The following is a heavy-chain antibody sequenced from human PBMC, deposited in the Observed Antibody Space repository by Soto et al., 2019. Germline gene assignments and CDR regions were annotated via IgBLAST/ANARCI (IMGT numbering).Heavy chain of an antibody. CDR1: GFTFSSYS. D-gene: IGHD6-13*01. Sequence: EVQLVESGGGFVQPGGSLRLSCAASGFTFSSYSMNWVRQAPGKGLERVSYISSSSSTIYYADSVKGRFTISRDNAKNSLYLQMSSLRDEDTAVYYCAREGYPYDYWGQGTLVTVSS. J-gene: IGHJ4*02. V-gene: IGHV3-48*02. CDR3: AREGYPYDY. CDR2: ISSSSSTI.